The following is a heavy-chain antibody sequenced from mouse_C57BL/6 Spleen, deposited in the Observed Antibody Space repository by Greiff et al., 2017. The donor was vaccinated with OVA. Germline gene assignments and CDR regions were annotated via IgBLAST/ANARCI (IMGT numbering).Heavy chain of an antibody. CDR3: ARSSGTGFAY. D-gene: IGHD3-3*01. J-gene: IGHJ3*01. CDR1: GYTFTDYN. CDR2: INPNNGGT. V-gene: IGHV1-22*01. Sequence: EVQGVESGPELVKPGASVKMSCKASGYTFTDYNMHWVKQSHGKSLEWIGYINPNNGGTSYNQKFKGKATLTVNKSSSTAYMELRSLTSEDSAVYYCARSSGTGFAYWGQGTLVTVSA.